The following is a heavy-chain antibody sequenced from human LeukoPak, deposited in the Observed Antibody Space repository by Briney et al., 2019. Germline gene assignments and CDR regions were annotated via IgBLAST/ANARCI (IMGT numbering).Heavy chain of an antibody. CDR1: GFTFSSYS. V-gene: IGHV3-21*01. CDR3: ARDAGYFDWLSGAFDI. J-gene: IGHJ3*02. Sequence: PGGSLRLSCAASGFTFSSYSMNWVRQAPGKGLEWVSSISSSSSYIYYADSVKGRFTISRDNAKNSLYLQMNSLRAEDTAVYCCARDAGYFDWLSGAFDIWGQGTMVTVSS. D-gene: IGHD3-9*01. CDR2: ISSSSSYI.